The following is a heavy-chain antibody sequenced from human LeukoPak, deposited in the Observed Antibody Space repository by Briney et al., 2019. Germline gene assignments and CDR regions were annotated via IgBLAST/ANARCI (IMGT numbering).Heavy chain of an antibody. CDR2: ISSSSSYI. D-gene: IGHD3-9*01. CDR3: AREGHILTGYFTFIDY. J-gene: IGHJ4*02. CDR1: GFTVSSNE. V-gene: IGHV3-21*01. Sequence: PGGSLRLSCAASGFTVSSNEMNWVRQAPGKGLEWVSSISSSSSYIYYADSVKGRFTISRDNAKNSLYLQMNSLRAEDTAAYYCAREGHILTGYFTFIDYWGQGTLVTVSS.